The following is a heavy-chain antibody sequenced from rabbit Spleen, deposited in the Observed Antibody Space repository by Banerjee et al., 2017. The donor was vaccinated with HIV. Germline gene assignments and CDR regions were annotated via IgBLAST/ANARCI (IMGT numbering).Heavy chain of an antibody. CDR2: IDPLFGST. CDR3: ARDGAGSSYFNL. V-gene: IGHV1S47*01. CDR1: GFDFSDYG. D-gene: IGHD8-1*01. Sequence: QEQLVESGGGLVQPGGSLKLSCKASGFDFSDYGVTWVRQAPGKGLEWIGYIDPLFGSTYYANSVKGRFTISRDNAQNTVFLQMTSLTAADTATYFCARDGAGSSYFNLWGQGTLVTVS. J-gene: IGHJ4*01.